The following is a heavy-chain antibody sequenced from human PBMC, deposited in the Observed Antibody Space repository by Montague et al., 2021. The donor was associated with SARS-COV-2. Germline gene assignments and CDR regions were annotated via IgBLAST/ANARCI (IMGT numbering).Heavy chain of an antibody. D-gene: IGHD4-23*01. J-gene: IGHJ4*02. Sequence: SLRLSCAAPGFTFSDYYMNWIRQAPGKGLEWISYISDTGSTIYYADSVKGRFAVSRDNTKNSLYLQMNSLRAEDTAVYYCAKALMTYGGNSPVDQWGQGTLVTVSS. CDR2: ISDTGSTI. CDR3: AKALMTYGGNSPVDQ. CDR1: GFTFSDYY. V-gene: IGHV3-11*01.